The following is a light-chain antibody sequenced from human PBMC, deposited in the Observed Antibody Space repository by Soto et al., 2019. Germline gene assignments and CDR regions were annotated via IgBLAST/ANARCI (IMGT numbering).Light chain of an antibody. CDR3: SSYTSRSTLV. V-gene: IGLV2-14*01. CDR1: SSDVGGYNF. CDR2: EVS. Sequence: QSVLTQPASVSGSPGQSITISCTGTSSDVGGYNFVSWYQHHPGKAPKLMIYEVSNRPSGVSHRFSGSKSGNTASLTISGLQAEDEADYSCSSYTSRSTLVFGTGTKVTGL. J-gene: IGLJ1*01.